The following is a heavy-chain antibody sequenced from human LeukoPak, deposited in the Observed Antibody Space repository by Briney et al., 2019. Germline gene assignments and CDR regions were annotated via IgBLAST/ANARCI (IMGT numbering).Heavy chain of an antibody. J-gene: IGHJ6*02. CDR1: GFNFRNYA. CDR2: IWYDGSNK. D-gene: IGHD3-22*01. CDR3: ARDLGYYSAGMDV. V-gene: IGHV3-33*08. Sequence: GGSLRLSCAASGFNFRNYAMTWVRQAPGKGLEWVAGIWYDGSNKNYADSVKGRFTISRDKSKNTLYPQTNSLRAEDTAVYYCARDLGYYSAGMDVWGQGTTVTVSS.